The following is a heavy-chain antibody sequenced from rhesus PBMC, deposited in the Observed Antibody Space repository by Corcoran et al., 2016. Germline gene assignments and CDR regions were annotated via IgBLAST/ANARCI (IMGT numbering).Heavy chain of an antibody. CDR2: IYSSSGNT. J-gene: IGHJ3*01. CDR1: GGSISGGYG. Sequence: QVQLQESGPGLLKPSETLSLTCAVSGGSISGGYGWGWIRQPPRKGLEWIGRIYSSSGNTYSNPSLKSRVTISPDTSKNQFSLKLSSVTAADTAVYYCARGGYEDDYWLLLRRGAFDFWGQGLRVTVSS. D-gene: IGHD3-9*01. CDR3: ARGGYEDDYWLLLRRGAFDF. V-gene: IGHV4S7*01.